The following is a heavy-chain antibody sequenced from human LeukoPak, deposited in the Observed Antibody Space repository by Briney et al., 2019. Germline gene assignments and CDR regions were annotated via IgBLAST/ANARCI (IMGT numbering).Heavy chain of an antibody. CDR1: GFTFSSYD. J-gene: IGHJ4*02. CDR3: ARVPAGYSSGWSYFDY. CDR2: IGTAGDT. V-gene: IGHV3-13*01. D-gene: IGHD6-19*01. Sequence: GGSLRLSCAASGFTFSSYDMHWVRQATGKGLEWVSAIGTAGDTYYPGSVKGRFTISRENAKNSLYLQMNSLRAEDTAVYYCARVPAGYSSGWSYFDYWGQGTLVTVSS.